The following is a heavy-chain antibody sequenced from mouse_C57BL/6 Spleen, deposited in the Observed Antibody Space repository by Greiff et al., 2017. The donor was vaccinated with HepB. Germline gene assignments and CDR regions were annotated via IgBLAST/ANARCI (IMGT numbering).Heavy chain of an antibody. V-gene: IGHV1-61*01. J-gene: IGHJ2*01. CDR2: IYPSDSET. Sequence: QVQLQPPGAELVRPGSSVKLSCTASGYTFTSYWMDWVKQRTGQGLEWIGNIYPSDSETHYNQKVKEKATLTVDKTSSTAYTHLSSLASEDPSVYYCARGGAITPVVTMNYFDYWGQGTTLTVSS. CDR1: GYTFTSYW. CDR3: ARGGAITPVVTMNYFDY. D-gene: IGHD1-1*01.